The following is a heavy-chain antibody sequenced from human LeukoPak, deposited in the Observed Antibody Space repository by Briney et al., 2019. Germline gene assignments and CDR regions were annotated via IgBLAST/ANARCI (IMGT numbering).Heavy chain of an antibody. CDR2: LSDNGGSP. Sequence: GGSLRLSCAASGFTFSNYAMSWVRQAPGKGLEWVSSLSDNGGSPYYADSVKGRFTISRDNSKNTLYLHMNSLRVEDTAVYYCAKDPETYSSRWFDSWGQGTLVTVSS. V-gene: IGHV3-23*01. D-gene: IGHD2-21*01. CDR3: AKDPETYSSRWFDS. J-gene: IGHJ5*01. CDR1: GFTFSNYA.